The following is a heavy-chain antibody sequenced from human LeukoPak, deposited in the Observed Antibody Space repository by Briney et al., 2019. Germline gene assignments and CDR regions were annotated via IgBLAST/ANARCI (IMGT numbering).Heavy chain of an antibody. D-gene: IGHD5-12*01. J-gene: IGHJ4*02. CDR2: IYPGDSDT. CDR3: AIPLDWSGYDLDY. Sequence: GESLKISCKGSGYSFTSYWIGWVRQMPGKGLERMGIIYPGDSDTRYSPSFQGQVTISADKSISTAYLQWSSLKASDTAMYYCAIPLDWSGYDLDYWGQGTLVTVSS. CDR1: GYSFTSYW. V-gene: IGHV5-51*01.